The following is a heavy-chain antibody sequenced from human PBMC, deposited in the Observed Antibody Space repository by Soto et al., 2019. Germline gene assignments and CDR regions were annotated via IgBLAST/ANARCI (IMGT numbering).Heavy chain of an antibody. V-gene: IGHV3-23*01. Sequence: EVQLLESGGGLVQPGGALRLSCAASGFTFSSYAMSLVRQSPGKGLEWVSAISGSGGSTYYADSVKGRFTISRDNSKNTLYLQMNSLRAEDTAVYYCAKIVVIISYYFDYWGQGTLVTVSS. J-gene: IGHJ4*02. CDR1: GFTFSSYA. CDR3: AKIVVIISYYFDY. D-gene: IGHD3-22*01. CDR2: ISGSGGST.